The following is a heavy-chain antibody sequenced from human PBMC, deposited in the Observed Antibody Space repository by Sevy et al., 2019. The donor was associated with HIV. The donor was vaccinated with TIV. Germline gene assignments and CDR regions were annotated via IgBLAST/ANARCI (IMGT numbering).Heavy chain of an antibody. V-gene: IGHV1-3*01. J-gene: IGHJ5*02. CDR3: ARERQRRAAAGTGWFDP. D-gene: IGHD6-13*01. CDR1: GYTFTSYA. CDR2: INAGNGTT. Sequence: ASVKVSCKASGYTFTSYAMHWVRQAPGQRLEWMGWINAGNGTTKYSLKFQGRVTITRYTSASTTYMELSSLRSEDTAAYHCARERQRRAAAGTGWFDPWGQGTMVTVSS.